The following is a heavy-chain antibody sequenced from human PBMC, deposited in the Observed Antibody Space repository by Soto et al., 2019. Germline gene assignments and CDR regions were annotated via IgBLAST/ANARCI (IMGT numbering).Heavy chain of an antibody. CDR2: INHSGST. CDR1: GGSFSVYY. Sequence: SDTLSLTCAVYGGSFSVYYWSWIRQPPGKGLEWIGEINHSGSTNYNPSLKSRVTISVDTSKNQFSLKLSSVTAADTAVYYCARRDGRGYYYGMDVWGQGTTVTVSS. J-gene: IGHJ6*02. V-gene: IGHV4-34*01. CDR3: ARRDGRGYYYGMDV.